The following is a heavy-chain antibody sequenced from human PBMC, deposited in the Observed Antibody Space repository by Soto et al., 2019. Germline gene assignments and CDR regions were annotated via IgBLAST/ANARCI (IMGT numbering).Heavy chain of an antibody. D-gene: IGHD3-22*01. CDR2: IYYSRRT. J-gene: IGHJ3*01. V-gene: IGHV4-39*01. CDR3: ARLCYYDSTAYVRPTGCFDL. CDR1: GVSTSSSRNY. Sequence: SETLSLTCFISGVSTSSSRNYWGRIRQPPGMGLEWIGSIYYSRRTYYSPSLKRRVTISVDTSKNQFSLRLTSVTAADTAVYYCARLCYYDSTAYVRPTGCFDLWGKGTMVTVSS.